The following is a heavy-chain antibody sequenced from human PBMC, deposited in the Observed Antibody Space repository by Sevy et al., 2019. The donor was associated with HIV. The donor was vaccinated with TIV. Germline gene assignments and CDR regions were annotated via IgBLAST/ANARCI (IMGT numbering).Heavy chain of an antibody. CDR2: IHYTGSS. CDR3: ARAPPVRSGDDSLNWFDP. J-gene: IGHJ5*02. CDR1: GGPISSYY. D-gene: IGHD5-12*01. Sequence: SETLSLTCTVSGGPISSYYWSWLRQPPGKGLQYIGYIHYTGSSNYNPSLKSRVTISLETSKNQYSLKLNSVTAADTAVYYCARAPPVRSGDDSLNWFDPWGQGTLVTVSS. V-gene: IGHV4-59*01.